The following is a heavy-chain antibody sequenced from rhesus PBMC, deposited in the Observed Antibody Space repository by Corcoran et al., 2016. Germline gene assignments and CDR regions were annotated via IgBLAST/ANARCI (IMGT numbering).Heavy chain of an antibody. D-gene: IGHD2-15*01. V-gene: IGHV4S9*01. Sequence: QVQLQESGPGLVKPSETLSLTCAVSGGSISDYYYWNWIRQPPGKGLEWIGNIYGNSPSTYYNPPLKSRVTISKDTSKNQFFLKLSSVTAADTAVYYCARDLVVLTAPRFPYWGQGVLVTVSS. CDR1: GGSISDYYY. CDR2: IYGNSPST. J-gene: IGHJ4*01. CDR3: ARDLVVLTAPRFPY.